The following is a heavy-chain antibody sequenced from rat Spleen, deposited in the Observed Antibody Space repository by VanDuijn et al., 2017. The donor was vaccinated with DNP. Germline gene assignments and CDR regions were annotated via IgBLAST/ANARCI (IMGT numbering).Heavy chain of an antibody. CDR3: ARWSDYFDY. V-gene: IGHV3-1*01. CDR1: GYSITRTY. J-gene: IGHJ2*01. CDR2: ISFSGST. Sequence: EVQLQESGPGLVKPSQSLSLTCSVTGYSITRTYWGWIRKFPENKMEWVGHISFSGSTFYNPSLKSRISITRDTSKNQFFLHLNSVTTEDTATYYCARWSDYFDYWGQGVTVTVSS.